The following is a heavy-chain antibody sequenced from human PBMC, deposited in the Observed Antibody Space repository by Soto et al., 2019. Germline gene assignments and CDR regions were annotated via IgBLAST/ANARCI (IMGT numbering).Heavy chain of an antibody. CDR3: AKSAYVKTVHRMAIDY. CDR2: INNSGGST. Sequence: EVQLLESGGGLVQPGGSLRLSCAASGFTFSSNAMTWVRQAPGKGLEWVSVINNSGGSTYYTDSVKGRFTISRDNSKNTLFLQMNSLRAEDTAVYYCAKSAYVKTVHRMAIDYWGQGTLVTVSS. CDR1: GFTFSSNA. J-gene: IGHJ4*02. V-gene: IGHV3-23*03. D-gene: IGHD3-16*01.